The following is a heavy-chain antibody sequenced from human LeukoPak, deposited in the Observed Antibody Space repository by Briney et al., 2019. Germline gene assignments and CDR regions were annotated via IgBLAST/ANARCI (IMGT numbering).Heavy chain of an antibody. CDR1: GGSLSGYS. CDR3: ARVYITVVRGSWFDP. V-gene: IGHV4-34*01. J-gene: IGHJ5*02. CDR2: IDYSGST. Sequence: SETLSLTCAVYGGSLSGYSWTWIRQPPGKGLEWLGEIDYSGSTNYNASLTGRVTVSADTSQNHSSLTLSSVTAADTAVYYCARVYITVVRGSWFDPWGQGTLVTVSS. D-gene: IGHD3-10*01.